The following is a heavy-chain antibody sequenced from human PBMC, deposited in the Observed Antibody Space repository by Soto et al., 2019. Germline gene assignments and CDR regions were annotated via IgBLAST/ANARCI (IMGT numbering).Heavy chain of an antibody. Sequence: SETLSLTCTVSGGSISSGGYYWSWIRQHPGKGLEWIGYIYYSGSTYYNPSLKSRVTISVDTSKNQFSLKLSSVTAADTAVYYCARFSRPYGYSSSWYRPEGYYYYGMDVWGQGTTVTVSS. V-gene: IGHV4-31*03. CDR3: ARFSRPYGYSSSWYRPEGYYYYGMDV. CDR1: GGSISSGGYY. D-gene: IGHD6-13*01. J-gene: IGHJ6*02. CDR2: IYYSGST.